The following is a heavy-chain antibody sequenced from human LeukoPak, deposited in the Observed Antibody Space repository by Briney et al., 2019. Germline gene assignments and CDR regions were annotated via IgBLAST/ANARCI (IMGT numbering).Heavy chain of an antibody. Sequence: GGALRLSCAASGFTFSSYDMTWVRQAPGRGLEWVSSIRPSGDNTYYADSVKGRFTVSGDHSKNTLYLQMSSLAAADTAVYYCAKDRSIGTYYTFDHWGQGTLVTVSS. V-gene: IGHV3-23*01. CDR2: IRPSGDNT. J-gene: IGHJ4*02. CDR3: AKDRSIGTYYTFDH. CDR1: GFTFSSYD. D-gene: IGHD1-26*01.